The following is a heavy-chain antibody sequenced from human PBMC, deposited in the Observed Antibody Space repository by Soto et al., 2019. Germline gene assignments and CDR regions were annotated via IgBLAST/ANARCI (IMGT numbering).Heavy chain of an antibody. CDR1: GGSISSNNW. D-gene: IGHD2-21*01. Sequence: QVQLQESGPGLVKPAGTLSLTCAVSGGSISSNNWWSWVRQPPGKGLEWIGEIYHSGSTNYNPSLKSRVTMSVDKSTNQFSLRLNSGPAADTAVYYCARSYVCIISFRAGFDYWGQGTLVTVSS. J-gene: IGHJ4*02. CDR3: ARSYVCIISFRAGFDY. CDR2: IYHSGST. V-gene: IGHV4-4*02.